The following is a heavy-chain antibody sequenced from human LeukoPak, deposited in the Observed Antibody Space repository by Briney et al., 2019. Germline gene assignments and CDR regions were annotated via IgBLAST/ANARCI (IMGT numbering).Heavy chain of an antibody. J-gene: IGHJ4*02. Sequence: ASVKVSCKASGYTFTGYYMHWVRQAPGQGLEWMGWINPNSGGTNYAQKFQGRVTMTRDTSISTAYMDLSRLRSDDTAVFYCARSRGIAALDYWGPGTLVTVSS. CDR1: GYTFTGYY. CDR2: INPNSGGT. D-gene: IGHD6-6*01. CDR3: ARSRGIAALDY. V-gene: IGHV1-2*02.